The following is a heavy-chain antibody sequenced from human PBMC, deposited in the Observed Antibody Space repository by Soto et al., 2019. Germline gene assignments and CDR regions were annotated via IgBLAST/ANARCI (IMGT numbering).Heavy chain of an antibody. D-gene: IGHD6-13*01. Sequence: QVQLVQSGAEVKKPGASVKVSCKASGYTFTSYGISWVRQAPGQGLEWMGWISAYNGNTNYARKLQGRVTMTRDTSTSTAYVELRSLRSDDTAVYYWARDAPTIAAQDDYWGQGTLVTVSS. V-gene: IGHV1-18*01. CDR1: GYTFTSYG. CDR3: ARDAPTIAAQDDY. J-gene: IGHJ4*02. CDR2: ISAYNGNT.